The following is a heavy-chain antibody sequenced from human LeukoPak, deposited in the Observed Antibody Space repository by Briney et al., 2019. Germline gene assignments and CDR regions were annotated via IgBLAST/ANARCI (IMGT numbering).Heavy chain of an antibody. V-gene: IGHV3-73*01. CDR1: GFTFSGSA. CDR2: IRSRANSYAT. Sequence: GGSLKLSCAASGFTFSGSAMHWVRQASGKGLEWVGRIRSRANSYATAYAASVKGRFTISRDDSKNTAYLQMNSLKTEDTAVYYCTRLYGDYAYYFDYWGQGTLVTVSS. CDR3: TRLYGDYAYYFDY. J-gene: IGHJ4*02. D-gene: IGHD4-17*01.